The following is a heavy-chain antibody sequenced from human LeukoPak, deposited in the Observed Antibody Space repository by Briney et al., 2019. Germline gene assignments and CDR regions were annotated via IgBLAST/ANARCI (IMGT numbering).Heavy chain of an antibody. V-gene: IGHV1-46*01. J-gene: IGHJ5*01. D-gene: IGHD3-3*01. CDR2: INPSGGTT. CDR1: GYTFTSYH. CDR3: AKEGVTIFGMVRTQTTKSSHRFDS. Sequence: ASVKVSCKASGYTFTSYHMHWVRQAPGQGLEWMGIINPSGGTTNYAQRFQGRVTMTRDMSTSTVYMDLSSLRSEDTAVYYCAKEGVTIFGMVRTQTTKSSHRFDSWGQGTLVTVSS.